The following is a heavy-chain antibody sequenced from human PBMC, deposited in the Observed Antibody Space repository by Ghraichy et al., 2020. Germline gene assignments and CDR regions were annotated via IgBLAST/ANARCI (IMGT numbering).Heavy chain of an antibody. J-gene: IGHJ6*02. CDR1: GFTFTGYS. V-gene: IGHV3-48*02. Sequence: GVLNISCAGSGFTFTGYSMNWVRQAPGKGLEWVSYITSSSRTISYADSVKGRFTISRDNAQNSLYLQMNSLRDEDTAVYYCARGSTVVRFYYYDGMDVWGQGTTVTVSS. D-gene: IGHD4-23*01. CDR2: ITSSSRTI. CDR3: ARGSTVVRFYYYDGMDV.